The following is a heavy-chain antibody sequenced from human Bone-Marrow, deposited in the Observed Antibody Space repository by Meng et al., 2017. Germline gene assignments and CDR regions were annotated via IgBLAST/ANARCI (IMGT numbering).Heavy chain of an antibody. CDR1: GFTFSSYA. J-gene: IGHJ4*02. CDR3: AKGLRYFDWLFDY. Sequence: GESLKISCTASGFTFSSYAMNWVRQAPGRGLEWVSIITGGGGTTAYADSVKGRFTISRDNSKNTLYLQMNSLRAEDTAVYYCAKGLRYFDWLFDYWGQGTRVTVSS. D-gene: IGHD3-9*01. CDR2: ITGGGGTT. V-gene: IGHV3-23*01.